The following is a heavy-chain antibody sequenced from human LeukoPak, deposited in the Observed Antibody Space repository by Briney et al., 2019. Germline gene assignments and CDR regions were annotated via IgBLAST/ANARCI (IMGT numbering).Heavy chain of an antibody. Sequence: GESLKISCKGPGYSFNSYWIGWVRQLPGKGLEWMGFIYPSDSDTRYSPSFQGQVTISADKSISTAYLQWSSLKASDTAMYYCARRYCSNSCYQMDIWGQGTTVTVSS. CDR1: GYSFNSYW. V-gene: IGHV5-51*01. D-gene: IGHD2-2*01. CDR2: IYPSDSDT. J-gene: IGHJ6*02. CDR3: ARRYCSNSCYQMDI.